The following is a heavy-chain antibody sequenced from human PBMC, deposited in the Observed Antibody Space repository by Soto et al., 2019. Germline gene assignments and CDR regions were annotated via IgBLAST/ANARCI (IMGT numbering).Heavy chain of an antibody. V-gene: IGHV1-2*04. Sequence: SVKVCCKASGYTFTGYYMHWVRQAPGQGLEWLRWINPNSGGTDYAQKVQGWVTMTRDTSISTAYMELSRLRSDDTAVYYCARGGVSTVTTSWYFDLWGRGTLVTVS. CDR3: ARGGVSTVTTSWYFDL. CDR2: INPNSGGT. CDR1: GYTFTGYY. J-gene: IGHJ2*01. D-gene: IGHD4-17*01.